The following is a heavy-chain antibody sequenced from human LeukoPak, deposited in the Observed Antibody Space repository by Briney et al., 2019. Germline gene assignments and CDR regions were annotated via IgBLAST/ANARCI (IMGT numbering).Heavy chain of an antibody. CDR2: IIPIFGTA. CDR3: ARVADIVVVPAAIFGAFDI. Sequence: SVKVSCKASGGTFSSYAISWVRQAPGQGLEWMGGIIPIFGTANYAQKFQGRVTITTDESTSTAYMELSSLRSEDTAVYYCARVADIVVVPAAIFGAFDIWGQGTMVTVSS. J-gene: IGHJ3*02. V-gene: IGHV1-69*05. CDR1: GGTFSSYA. D-gene: IGHD2-2*02.